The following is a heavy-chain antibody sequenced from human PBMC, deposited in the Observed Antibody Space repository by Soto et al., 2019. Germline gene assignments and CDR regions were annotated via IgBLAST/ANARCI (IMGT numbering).Heavy chain of an antibody. CDR3: ARGRGIVVVPTNYYYGMDV. V-gene: IGHV1-18*01. CDR1: GYTFTSYG. Sequence: GASVKVSCKASGYTFTSYGISWVRQAPGQGLEWMGWISAYNGNTNYAQKLQGRVTMTTDTSTSTAYMELSSLRSEDTAVYYCARGRGIVVVPTNYYYGMDVWGQGTTVTVSS. D-gene: IGHD2-2*01. J-gene: IGHJ6*02. CDR2: ISAYNGNT.